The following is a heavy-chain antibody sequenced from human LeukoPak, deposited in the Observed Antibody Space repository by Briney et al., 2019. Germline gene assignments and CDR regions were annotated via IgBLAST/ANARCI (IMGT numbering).Heavy chain of an antibody. CDR3: ARHSHSNSSGYYYYMDV. J-gene: IGHJ6*03. Sequence: SETLSLTCAVSGYSISSGYYCGWIRQPPGKGLEWIGSIYHSGSTYYNPSLKGRVTISVDTSKNQFSLKLSSVTAADTAVYYCARHSHSNSSGYYYYMDVWGKGTTVTVSS. D-gene: IGHD6-6*01. CDR1: GYSISSGYY. CDR2: IYHSGST. V-gene: IGHV4-38-2*01.